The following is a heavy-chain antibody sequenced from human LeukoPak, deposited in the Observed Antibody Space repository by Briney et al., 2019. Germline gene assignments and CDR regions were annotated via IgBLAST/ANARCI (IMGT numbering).Heavy chain of an antibody. J-gene: IGHJ6*02. CDR3: STWAFYHSLDV. CDR1: GFAFHAFD. D-gene: IGHD5/OR15-5a*01. Sequence: PGGSLRLSCAASGFAFHAFDMQWVRQAPGEGLEWVSFINRDGGKTYYADSVRGRFTIARDNSKNSLYLQMNGLRTEDTAFYYCSTWAFYHSLDVWGQGTTVTVSS. V-gene: IGHV3-43*02. CDR2: INRDGGKT.